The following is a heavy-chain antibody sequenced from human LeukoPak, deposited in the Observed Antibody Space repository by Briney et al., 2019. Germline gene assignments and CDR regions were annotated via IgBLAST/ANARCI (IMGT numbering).Heavy chain of an antibody. J-gene: IGHJ6*03. CDR1: GFTFSSYW. CDR2: IKQDGSEK. V-gene: IGHV3-7*01. Sequence: GGFLRLSCAASGFTFSSYWMSWVRQAPGKGLEWVANIKQDGSEKYYVDSVKGRFTISRDNAKNSLYLQMNSLRAEDTAVYYCARVPSIAARPRYYYYMDVWGKGTTVTVSS. CDR3: ARVPSIAARPRYYYYMDV. D-gene: IGHD6-6*01.